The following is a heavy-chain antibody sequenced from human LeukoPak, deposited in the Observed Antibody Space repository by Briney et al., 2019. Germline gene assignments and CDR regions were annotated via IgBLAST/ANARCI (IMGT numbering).Heavy chain of an antibody. CDR3: ARGLRLRIWFDP. J-gene: IGHJ5*02. CDR2: IYYSGST. CDR1: GGSISSGGYY. D-gene: IGHD2-15*01. V-gene: IGHV4-31*03. Sequence: ASETLSLTCTVSGGSISSGGYYWSWIRQHPGKGLEWIGYIYYSGSTYYNPSLKSRVTISVDTSKNQFSLKLSSVTAADTAVYYCARGLRLRIWFDPWGQGTLVTVSS.